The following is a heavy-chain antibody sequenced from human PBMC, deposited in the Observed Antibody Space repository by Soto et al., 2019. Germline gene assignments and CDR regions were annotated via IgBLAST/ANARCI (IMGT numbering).Heavy chain of an antibody. CDR3: ARGSGIVALPGELEDVNYDF. D-gene: IGHD1-1*01. Sequence: QVQLQQWGAGLVKPSETLSLSCAVYGQSFSGHSWAWIRQPPGKGLEWIGEISESGSTYYNPSLKSRVTISTDTSKNQFSLKLCSVTAADTAAYFCARGSGIVALPGELEDVNYDFWGQGTLVNVSS. J-gene: IGHJ4*02. CDR2: ISESGST. V-gene: IGHV4-34*01. CDR1: GQSFSGHS.